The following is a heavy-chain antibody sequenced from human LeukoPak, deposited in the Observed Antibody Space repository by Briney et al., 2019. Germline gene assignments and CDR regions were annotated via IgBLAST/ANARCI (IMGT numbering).Heavy chain of an antibody. V-gene: IGHV3-74*01. J-gene: IGHJ4*02. Sequence: GGSLRLSCAASGYTFSRYWMHWVRQGPGKGLVWVSRINEDGSSTSYAESVRGRFTISRDNSKNTLYLQMNSLRAEDAAVYYCTTDTFGARDSWGQGTLVTVSS. CDR3: TTDTFGARDS. CDR1: GYTFSRYW. D-gene: IGHD3-10*01. CDR2: INEDGSST.